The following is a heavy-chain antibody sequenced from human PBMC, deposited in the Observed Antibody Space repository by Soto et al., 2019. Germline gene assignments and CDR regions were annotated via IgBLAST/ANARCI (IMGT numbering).Heavy chain of an antibody. J-gene: IGHJ5*02. D-gene: IGHD2-21*02. V-gene: IGHV4-39*01. CDR3: ARSAIVLVTAIVT. Sequence: QLQLQESGPGLVKPSETLSLTCTVSGGSISSSSYYWGWIRQPPGKGLEWIGSIYYSGSTYYNPSLKSRVIISVDTSKNQFSLKLSSVTAADTAVYYCARSAIVLVTAIVTWGQGTLVTVSS. CDR2: IYYSGST. CDR1: GGSISSSSYY.